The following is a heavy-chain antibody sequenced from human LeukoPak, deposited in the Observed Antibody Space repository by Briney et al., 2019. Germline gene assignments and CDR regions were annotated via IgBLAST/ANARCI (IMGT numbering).Heavy chain of an antibody. V-gene: IGHV1-69*13. CDR3: ARGGSGTYYVRDGISWFDP. D-gene: IGHD1-26*01. CDR2: IIPIFGTA. J-gene: IGHJ5*02. Sequence: SVKVSCKASGGTFSSYATSWVRQAPGQGLELMGGIIPIFGTAKYAQKFQGRVTITADESTSIAYMELSSLRSEDTAVYYCARGGSGTYYVRDGISWFDPWGQGTLVTVSS. CDR1: GGTFSSYA.